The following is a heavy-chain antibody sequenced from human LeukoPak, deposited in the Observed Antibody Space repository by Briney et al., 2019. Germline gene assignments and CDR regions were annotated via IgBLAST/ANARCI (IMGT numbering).Heavy chain of an antibody. J-gene: IGHJ6*03. CDR1: GYTFTGYY. Sequence: ASVKVSCKASGYTFTGYYMHWVRQAPGQGLEWMGWINPNSGGTNYAQKFQGRVTMTRDTSISTAYMELSRLRSDDTAVYYCARDRHYYDKIVYYYYMDVWGKGTTVTVSS. CDR3: ARDRHYYDKIVYYYYMDV. V-gene: IGHV1-2*02. CDR2: INPNSGGT. D-gene: IGHD3-22*01.